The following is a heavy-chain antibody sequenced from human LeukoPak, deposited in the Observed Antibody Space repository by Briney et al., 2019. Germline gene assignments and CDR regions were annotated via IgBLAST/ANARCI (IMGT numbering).Heavy chain of an antibody. J-gene: IGHJ4*02. CDR3: ARHKDYGYYFDY. Sequence: SETLSLTCTVSGGSISSSSYYWGWIRQPPGKGLEWVGSIYYSGSTYYSSSLKRRVIISVDTSKNQFSLKLSSVTAPDTAVYYCARHKDYGYYFDYWGQGTLVTVSS. D-gene: IGHD4-17*01. CDR2: IYYSGST. CDR1: GGSISSSSYY. V-gene: IGHV4-39*01.